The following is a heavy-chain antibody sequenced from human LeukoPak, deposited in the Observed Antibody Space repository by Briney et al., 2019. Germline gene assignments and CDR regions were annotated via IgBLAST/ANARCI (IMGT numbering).Heavy chain of an antibody. CDR2: IYYSGST. V-gene: IGHV4-59*01. CDR1: GASISSYS. Sequence: PSETLSLTCTVSGASISSYSWSWIRQPPGKGLEWIGYIYYSGSTNYNPSLKSRVTISVDTSKNQFSLKLSSVTAADTAVYYCARGRLARDYFDYWGQGTLVTVSS. J-gene: IGHJ4*02. D-gene: IGHD1-26*01. CDR3: ARGRLARDYFDY.